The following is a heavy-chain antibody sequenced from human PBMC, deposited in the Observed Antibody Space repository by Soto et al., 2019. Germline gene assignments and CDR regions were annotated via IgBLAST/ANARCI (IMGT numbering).Heavy chain of an antibody. Sequence: SETLCLTCAVYGGSIRSGDYYWSWINQPPGKGLEWIASIYYGGSAYYNPSLTTRVTISRDTSKNQVSLELRSVTAADTAGYYCARVNVTLDLWGLGTLVTVSS. CDR2: IYYGGSA. V-gene: IGHV4-39*07. D-gene: IGHD2-21*02. CDR3: ARVNVTLDL. CDR1: GGSIRSGDYY. J-gene: IGHJ4*02.